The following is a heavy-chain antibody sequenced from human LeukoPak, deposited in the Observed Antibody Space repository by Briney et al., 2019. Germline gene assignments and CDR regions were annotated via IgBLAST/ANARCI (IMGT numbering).Heavy chain of an antibody. CDR2: INAGNGNT. D-gene: IGHD7-27*01. Sequence: VKVSCKASGYSFTSYGFSWVRQAPGQGLEWMGWINAGNGNTKYSQKLQGRVTITRDTSASTAYMELSSLRSEDTAVYYCVRDWATDYWGQGTLVTVSS. CDR1: GYSFTSYG. V-gene: IGHV1-18*01. CDR3: VRDWATDY. J-gene: IGHJ4*02.